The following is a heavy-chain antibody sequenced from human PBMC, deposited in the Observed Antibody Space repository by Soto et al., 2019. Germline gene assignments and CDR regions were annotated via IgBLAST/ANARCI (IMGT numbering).Heavy chain of an antibody. CDR3: AKTYYDFWSGYYTGDYYYGMDV. Sequence: GGSLRLSCAASGFTFSSYAMSWVRQAPGKGLEWVSAIGGSGGSTYYADSVKGRFTISRDNSKNTLYLQMNSLRAEDTAVYYCAKTYYDFWSGYYTGDYYYGMDVWGQGTTVTVSS. D-gene: IGHD3-3*01. V-gene: IGHV3-23*01. J-gene: IGHJ6*02. CDR1: GFTFSSYA. CDR2: IGGSGGST.